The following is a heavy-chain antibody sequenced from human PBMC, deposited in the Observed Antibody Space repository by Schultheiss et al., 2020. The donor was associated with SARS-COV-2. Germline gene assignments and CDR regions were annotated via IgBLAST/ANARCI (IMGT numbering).Heavy chain of an antibody. J-gene: IGHJ4*02. CDR1: GGSIRSYY. CDR2: IYYSGST. V-gene: IGHV4-31*01. D-gene: IGHD5-24*01. Sequence: SETLSLTCTISGGSIRSYYWIWIRQHPGKGLEWIGYIYYSGSTSYNPSLKSLVTISVDTSKNQFSLKLSSVTAADTAVYYCARGRRDGYNKYYFDYWGQGTLVTVSS. CDR3: ARGRRDGYNKYYFDY.